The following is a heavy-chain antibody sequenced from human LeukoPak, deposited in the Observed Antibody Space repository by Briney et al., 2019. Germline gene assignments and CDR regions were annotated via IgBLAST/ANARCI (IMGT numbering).Heavy chain of an antibody. CDR1: RGSIRTADYY. CDR2: IYFSGTP. J-gene: IGHJ5*01. D-gene: IGHD6-13*01. CDR3: ARTSSWYAGAWFDS. V-gene: IGHV4-39*01. Sequence: TSETLSLTCTVSRGSIRTADYYWAWVRQPPGEGLEWLGGIYFSGTPYFNPSLKSRVAVSIDTSKNQFSLKVTSVNASDTAVYFCARTSSWYAGAWFDSWGQGTLVTVSS.